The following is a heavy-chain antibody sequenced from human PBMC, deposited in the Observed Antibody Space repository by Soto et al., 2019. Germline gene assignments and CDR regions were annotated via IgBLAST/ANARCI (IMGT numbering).Heavy chain of an antibody. Sequence: GGSLRLSCAASGFTFSTYSMNWVRQAPGKGLEWVSYISSSSAIYYADSVKGRFTISRDNAKNSLYLQMNSLRDEDTAVYYCARDSLDSSGWYLWGQGTLVTVSS. CDR3: ARDSLDSSGWYL. CDR1: GFTFSTYS. D-gene: IGHD6-19*01. J-gene: IGHJ5*02. V-gene: IGHV3-48*02. CDR2: ISSSSAI.